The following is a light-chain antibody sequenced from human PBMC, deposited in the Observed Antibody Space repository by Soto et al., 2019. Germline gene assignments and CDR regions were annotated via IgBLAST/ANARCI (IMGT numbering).Light chain of an antibody. CDR3: QSYDSSLSGYV. CDR2: VNN. Sequence: HSVLTQPPSVSGAPGQRVTISCTGSSSNIGAGYDIHWYQQLPGTAPKLLIYVNNNRPSGVPDRFSGSKSGTSASLAITGLQAEDEADYYCQSYDSSLSGYVFGTGTKVTVL. J-gene: IGLJ1*01. V-gene: IGLV1-40*01. CDR1: SSNIGAGYD.